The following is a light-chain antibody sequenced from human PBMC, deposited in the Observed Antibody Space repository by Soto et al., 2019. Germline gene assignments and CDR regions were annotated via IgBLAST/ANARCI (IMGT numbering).Light chain of an antibody. J-gene: IGKJ1*01. V-gene: IGKV1-5*03. CDR3: QHYNSYSEA. CDR2: KAS. CDR1: QTISSW. Sequence: DIQMTQSPSTLSGSVGDRVTITCRASQTISSWLAWYQQKPGKAPKLLIYKASTLKSGVPSRFIGSGSATEFSLTISSLQPDDFATYYCQHYNSYSEAFGQGTKVELK.